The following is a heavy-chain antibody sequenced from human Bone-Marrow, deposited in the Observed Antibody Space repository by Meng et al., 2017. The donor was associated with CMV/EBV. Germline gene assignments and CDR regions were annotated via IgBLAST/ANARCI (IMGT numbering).Heavy chain of an antibody. J-gene: IGHJ4*02. CDR3: ARGLLYFDF. D-gene: IGHD2-15*01. CDR1: GFTVSGNC. Sequence: LGLSCAASGFTVSGNCMSWVRQAPGKGLEWVSVIYSGGSTYYADSVKGRFTISRDNSKNTLYLQMNSLRAEDTAVYYCARGLLYFDFWGQGTLVTVSS. V-gene: IGHV3-53*01. CDR2: IYSGGST.